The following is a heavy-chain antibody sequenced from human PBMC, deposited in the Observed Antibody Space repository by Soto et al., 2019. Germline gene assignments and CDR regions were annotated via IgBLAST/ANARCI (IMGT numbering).Heavy chain of an antibody. Sequence: QVQLQESGPGLVETSQTLSLICTVSGGSISSGGYYWSWIRQHPGKGLEWIAYIYYSGNTFYNPSLQRRVTISVDTSKNQFSLKLSSVTAADTAVYYCARVVVTASYYYYAMDVWGQGTTVTVSS. CDR1: GGSISSGGYY. CDR2: IYYSGNT. CDR3: ARVVVTASYYYYAMDV. V-gene: IGHV4-31*03. D-gene: IGHD2-15*01. J-gene: IGHJ6*02.